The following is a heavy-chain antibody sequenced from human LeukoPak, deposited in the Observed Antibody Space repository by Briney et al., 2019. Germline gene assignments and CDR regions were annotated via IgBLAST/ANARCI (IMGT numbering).Heavy chain of an antibody. CDR2: ISYDGSNK. J-gene: IGHJ4*02. CDR1: GFTFSSYA. CDR3: ARRARSGYYGY. V-gene: IGHV3-30*04. Sequence: GGSLRLSCAASGFTFSSYAMHWVRQAPGKGLEWVAVISYDGSNKYYADSVKGRFTNSRDNSKNTLYLQMNSLRAEDTAVYYCARRARSGYYGYWGQGTLVTVSS. D-gene: IGHD3-22*01.